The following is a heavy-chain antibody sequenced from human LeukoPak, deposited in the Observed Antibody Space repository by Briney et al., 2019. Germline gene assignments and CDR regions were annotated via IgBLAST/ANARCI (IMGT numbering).Heavy chain of an antibody. CDR3: AKHLTATNTYIFFGLDV. CDR1: GFSFKDYG. J-gene: IGHJ6*02. Sequence: AGGSLRLSCAATGFSFKDYGMHWVRQPPGEGLEWVSAINWNGGGTDYADSVKGRFTISRDNAKNSLYLQLSSLRPEDTALYYCAKHLTATNTYIFFGLDVWGQGTSVTVSS. CDR2: INWNGGGT. D-gene: IGHD1-26*01. V-gene: IGHV3-9*01.